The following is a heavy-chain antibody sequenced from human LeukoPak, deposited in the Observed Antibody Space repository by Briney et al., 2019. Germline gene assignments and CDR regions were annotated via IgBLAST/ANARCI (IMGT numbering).Heavy chain of an antibody. V-gene: IGHV4-34*01. CDR1: GGSFSGYY. CDR2: INHSGST. Sequence: SETLSLTCAVYGGSFSGYYWSWIRQPPGKGLEWIGEINHSGSTNYNPSLKSRVTISVDTSKNQFSLKLSSVTAADTAVYYCARGRRRATHFDYWGQGTLVTVSS. D-gene: IGHD5-12*01. J-gene: IGHJ4*02. CDR3: ARGRRRATHFDY.